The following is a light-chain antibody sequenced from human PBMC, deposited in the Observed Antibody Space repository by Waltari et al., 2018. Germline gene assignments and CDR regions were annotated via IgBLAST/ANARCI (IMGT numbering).Light chain of an antibody. J-gene: IGLJ2*01. CDR2: EDT. CDR3: YSTDRGGQNRGV. Sequence: YELTQSPSVSVSPGHTARTNCSGDDAPKRFVFWYQQKSGQVPVLVISEDTERPSGIPERFSGSSSGTMATLTISGAQVEDEADYYCYSTDRGGQNRGVFGGGTKLTVL. V-gene: IGLV3-10*01. CDR1: DAPKRF.